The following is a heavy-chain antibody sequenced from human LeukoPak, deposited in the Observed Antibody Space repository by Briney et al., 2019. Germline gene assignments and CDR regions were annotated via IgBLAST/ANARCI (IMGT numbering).Heavy chain of an antibody. CDR1: GFTFSSYA. Sequence: GGSLRRSCSASGFTFSSYAMHWVRQAPGKGLESVSAISSNGGSTYYADSVKGRFTISRDNSKNTLYLQMSSLRAEDTAVYYCVKGTLPAGPTTYFDYWGQGTLVTVSS. CDR2: ISSNGGST. V-gene: IGHV3-64D*06. CDR3: VKGTLPAGPTTYFDY. J-gene: IGHJ4*02. D-gene: IGHD1-1*01.